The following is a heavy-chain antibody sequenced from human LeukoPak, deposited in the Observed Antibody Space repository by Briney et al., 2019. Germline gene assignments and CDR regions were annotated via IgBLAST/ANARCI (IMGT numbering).Heavy chain of an antibody. CDR3: AREGRANYYYAIDV. V-gene: IGHV3-64*01. CDR2: ISSNRGST. Sequence: GGSLRLSCAASGFTFSSYAMHWVRQAPGKRLEYVSAISSNRGSTFYASSVKGRFTISRDNSKNTLYLQMGSLRAEDMAVYYCAREGRANYYYAIDVWGQGTSVSVSS. CDR1: GFTFSSYA. J-gene: IGHJ6*02.